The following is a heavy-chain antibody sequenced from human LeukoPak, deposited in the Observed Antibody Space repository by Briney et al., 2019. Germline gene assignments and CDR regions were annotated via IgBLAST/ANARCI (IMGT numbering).Heavy chain of an antibody. D-gene: IGHD3-9*01. Sequence: GRSLRLSCAASGFTFSIFWMHWVRQAPGKGLEWVANIKQDGSEKSYVDSVKGRFTISRDNAKNSLYLQMDSLRAEDTAVYYCAKDLRGEYYDILTGYYNVGVFGAFDIWGQGTMVTVSS. CDR3: AKDLRGEYYDILTGYYNVGVFGAFDI. J-gene: IGHJ3*02. CDR2: IKQDGSEK. CDR1: GFTFSIFW. V-gene: IGHV3-7*01.